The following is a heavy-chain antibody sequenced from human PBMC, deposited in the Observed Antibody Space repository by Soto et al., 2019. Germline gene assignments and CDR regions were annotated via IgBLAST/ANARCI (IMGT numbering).Heavy chain of an antibody. J-gene: IGHJ4*02. Sequence: EVHLVESGGGLVQPGGSLRLSCVASGFAFDAYWMHWVRQVPGEGPVWVSRIDYDGSTTTYADSVKGRFTISRDNAKNTLYLQMNSLRAEDTGVYYCTRVPRTRSAGTGAYWGQGTLVTVSS. D-gene: IGHD6-13*01. CDR1: GFAFDAYW. V-gene: IGHV3-74*01. CDR3: TRVPRTRSAGTGAY. CDR2: IDYDGSTT.